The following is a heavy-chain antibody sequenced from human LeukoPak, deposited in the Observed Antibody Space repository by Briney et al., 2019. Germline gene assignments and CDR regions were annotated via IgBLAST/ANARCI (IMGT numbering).Heavy chain of an antibody. D-gene: IGHD3-16*01. J-gene: IGHJ3*01. CDR3: ARLLRGTETAFDV. V-gene: IGHV4-4*07. CDR2: IYTSGST. CDR1: GGSISSYY. Sequence: PSETLSLTCTVSGGSISSYYWSWIRQPAGKGLEWIGCIYTSGSTNYNPSLKSRVTMSADTSKNQFSLNLSSVTAADTAVYYCARLLRGTETAFDVWGQGTMVTVSS.